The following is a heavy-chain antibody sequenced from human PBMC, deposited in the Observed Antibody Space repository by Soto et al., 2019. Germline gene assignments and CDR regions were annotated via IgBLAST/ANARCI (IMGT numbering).Heavy chain of an antibody. V-gene: IGHV4-34*01. J-gene: IGHJ2*01. Sequence: QVQLQQWGAGLLKPSETLSLTCAVYGGSFSPYFWSWIRQPPGKGLEWIGEINHSGSTNYNPSLTRRSTLSVDTSKTQVSLKLTSVTAADPAVYYCARLASGWQYYYFDFWGRGTPVTVSS. CDR1: GGSFSPYF. CDR2: INHSGST. CDR3: ARLASGWQYYYFDF. D-gene: IGHD6-19*01.